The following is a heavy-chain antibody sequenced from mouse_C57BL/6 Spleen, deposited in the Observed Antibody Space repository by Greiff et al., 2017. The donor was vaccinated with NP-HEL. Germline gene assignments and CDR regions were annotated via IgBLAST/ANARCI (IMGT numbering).Heavy chain of an antibody. V-gene: IGHV5-4*01. CDR1: GFTFSSYA. Sequence: EVKVVESGGGLVKPGGSLKLSCAASGFTFSSYAMSWVRQTPEKRLEWVATISDGGSYTYYPDNVKGRFTISRDNAKNNLYLQMSHLKSEDTAMYYCAREIADYWGQGTSVTVSS. CDR3: AREIADY. CDR2: ISDGGSYT. J-gene: IGHJ4*01.